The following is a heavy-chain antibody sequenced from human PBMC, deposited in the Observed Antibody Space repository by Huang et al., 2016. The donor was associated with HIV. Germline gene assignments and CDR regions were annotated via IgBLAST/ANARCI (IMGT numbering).Heavy chain of an antibody. CDR3: ARILMYYNSSGYGFDY. CDR1: GGSFSGYY. Sequence: QVQLQQWGAGLLKPSETLSLTCAFYGGSFSGYYWSWIRQPPGKGLEWIGEINHGGSTNYNPSLKSRVTISVDTSKNQFSLKLSSVTAADTAVYYCARILMYYNSSGYGFDYWGQGTLVTVSS. J-gene: IGHJ4*02. CDR2: INHGGST. V-gene: IGHV4-34*01. D-gene: IGHD3-22*01.